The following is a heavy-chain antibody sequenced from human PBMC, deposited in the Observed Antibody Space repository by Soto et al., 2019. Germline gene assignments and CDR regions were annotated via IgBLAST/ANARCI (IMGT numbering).Heavy chain of an antibody. V-gene: IGHV3-74*01. CDR2: IDNAGTDS. CDR1: GFTLSGRS. CDR3: ARRWFGTYV. Sequence: EVQLVESGGGLVQPGGSLRLSCAASGFTLSGRSMHWVRQAPGKGLVWVSGIDNAGTDSTYADSVKGRFTSSRDNAKNMLYLQMNSLRVEDTAVYYCARRWFGTYVWGKGTKVTVSS. D-gene: IGHD3-10*01. J-gene: IGHJ6*04.